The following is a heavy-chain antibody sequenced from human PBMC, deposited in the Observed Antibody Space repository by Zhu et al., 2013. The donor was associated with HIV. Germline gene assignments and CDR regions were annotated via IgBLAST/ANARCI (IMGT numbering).Heavy chain of an antibody. Sequence: QVQLVQSGAEMKKAGASVKVSCKTSGYSFTGYYMHWVRQAPGQGLEWMGIINPSGGSTSYAQKFQGRVTMTRDTSTSTVYMELSRLRSDDTAVYYCARDKRGRWLQPYYFDYWGQGALVTVSS. CDR2: INPSGGST. D-gene: IGHD5-12*01. CDR3: ARDKRGRWLQPYYFDY. CDR1: GYSFTGYY. J-gene: IGHJ4*02. V-gene: IGHV1-46*01.